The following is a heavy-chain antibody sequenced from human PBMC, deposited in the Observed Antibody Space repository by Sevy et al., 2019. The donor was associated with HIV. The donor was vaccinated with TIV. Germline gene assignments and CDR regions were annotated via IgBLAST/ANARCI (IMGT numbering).Heavy chain of an antibody. CDR2: ISSSSTTI. CDR1: GFTFSSYS. Sequence: GGSLRLSCAASGFTFSSYSMNWVRQTPGKGLKWVSYISSSSTTIYYADSVKGRFTISRDNAKNSLYLQMNSLRAEDTAVYYCARARVYSENYFDYWGQGTLVTVSS. CDR3: ARARVYSENYFDY. V-gene: IGHV3-48*01. J-gene: IGHJ4*02. D-gene: IGHD1-26*01.